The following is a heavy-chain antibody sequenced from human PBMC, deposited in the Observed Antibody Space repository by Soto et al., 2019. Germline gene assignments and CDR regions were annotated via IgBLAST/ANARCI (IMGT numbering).Heavy chain of an antibody. J-gene: IGHJ5*02. CDR3: ARGAECRGYCLKKFTWLDP. V-gene: IGHV1-69*06. D-gene: IGHD2-15*01. Sequence: SVKVSCKASGGSFSTYAFSWVGQAPGDGIEWMGGIIPIFDSPYYAQNFQARVTIAADRSTSTVSIELSSLTPEDTAVYYCARGAECRGYCLKKFTWLDPWGQGTLVTVSS. CDR1: GGSFSTYA. CDR2: IIPIFDSP.